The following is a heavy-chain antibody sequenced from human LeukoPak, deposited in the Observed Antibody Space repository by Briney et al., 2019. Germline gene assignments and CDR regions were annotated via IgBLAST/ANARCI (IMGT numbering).Heavy chain of an antibody. CDR1: GFTFSSYA. V-gene: IGHV3-30-3*01. Sequence: GGSLRLSCAASGFTFSSYAMHWVRQAPGKGLEWVAVISYDGSNKYYADSVKGRFTISRDNSKNTLYLQMNSLRAEDTAVYYCARNRVILTGYYPFDYWGQGTLVTVSS. CDR3: ARNRVILTGYYPFDY. D-gene: IGHD3-9*01. J-gene: IGHJ4*02. CDR2: ISYDGSNK.